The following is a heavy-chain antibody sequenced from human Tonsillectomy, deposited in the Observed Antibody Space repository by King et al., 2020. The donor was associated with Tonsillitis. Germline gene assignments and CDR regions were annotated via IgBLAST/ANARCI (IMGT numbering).Heavy chain of an antibody. D-gene: IGHD2-2*01. V-gene: IGHV1-2*02. Sequence: AQLVQSGAEVKKPGASVKVSCKASGYTFTDYYMHWVRQAPGQGLEWMGWINPNSGGTNYAQNFQGRVTMTRDTAITTAYMELSRLRSDDTAVYYCARVSFRGQLHGFDLWGQGTMVTVSS. CDR1: GYTFTDYY. J-gene: IGHJ3*01. CDR3: ARVSFRGQLHGFDL. CDR2: INPNSGGT.